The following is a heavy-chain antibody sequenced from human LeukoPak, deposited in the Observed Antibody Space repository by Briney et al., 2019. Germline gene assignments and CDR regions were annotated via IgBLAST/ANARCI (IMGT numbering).Heavy chain of an antibody. Sequence: SETLSLTCTVSGGSISSSYYWGWIRQPPGKGLEWIGSIYYSGSTYYNPSLKSRVTISVDTSKNQFSLKLSSVTAADTAVYYCARLSPRFDPWGQGTLVTVSS. J-gene: IGHJ5*02. CDR1: GGSISSSYY. V-gene: IGHV4-39*01. CDR3: ARLSPRFDP. CDR2: IYYSGST.